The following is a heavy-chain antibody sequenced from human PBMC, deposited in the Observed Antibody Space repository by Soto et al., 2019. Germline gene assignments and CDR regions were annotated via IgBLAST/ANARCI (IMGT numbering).Heavy chain of an antibody. J-gene: IGHJ3*02. CDR1: GLTFSSYG. V-gene: IGHV3-30*18. D-gene: IGHD2-21*02. Sequence: PGGSLRLSCAASGLTFSSYGMHWVRQAPGKGLEWVAVISYDGSNKYYADSVKGRFTISRDNSKNTLYLQMNSLRAEDTAVYYCANIVVVTATPGEDAFDIWGQGTMVTVS. CDR3: ANIVVVTATPGEDAFDI. CDR2: ISYDGSNK.